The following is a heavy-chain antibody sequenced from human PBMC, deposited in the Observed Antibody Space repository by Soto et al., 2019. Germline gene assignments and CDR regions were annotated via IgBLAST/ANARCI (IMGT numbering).Heavy chain of an antibody. CDR2: INGDGGTT. CDR1: GFTFSSYW. Sequence: EVQLVESGGDLVQPGGSLRLSCVASGFTFSSYWIHWVRQAPGKGLVWVSRINGDGGTTNYADSVKSRLTISRDNAKNTVYLQVNSLGAEDTAVYYCARGSRGYYYMDVWGRGTPLTV. CDR3: ARGSRGYYYMDV. V-gene: IGHV3-74*01. J-gene: IGHJ6*03.